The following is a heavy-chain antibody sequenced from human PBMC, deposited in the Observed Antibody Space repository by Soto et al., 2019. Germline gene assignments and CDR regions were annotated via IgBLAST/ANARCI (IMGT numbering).Heavy chain of an antibody. CDR1: GYTFTSYC. V-gene: IGHV1-18*01. CDR3: ARDRYNWNYGLDAFDF. J-gene: IGHJ3*01. Sequence: QVQLVQSGAEVKKPGASVKVSCKASGYTFTSYCISWVRQAPGQGLEWMGWISAYDGNTNYAQKLQGRVTMTTDTSTRTAYMELRSLRSDDTAVYYCARDRYNWNYGLDAFDFWGQGPMVTVSS. D-gene: IGHD1-7*01. CDR2: ISAYDGNT.